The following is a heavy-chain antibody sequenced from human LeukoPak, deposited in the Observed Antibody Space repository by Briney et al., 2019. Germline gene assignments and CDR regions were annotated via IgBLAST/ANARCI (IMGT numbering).Heavy chain of an antibody. CDR1: GGSISSSSYY. D-gene: IGHD2-21*02. V-gene: IGHV4-39*07. Sequence: SETLSLTCTVSGGSISSSSYYWGWIRQPPGKGLEWIGSIYYSGSTYYNPSLKSRVTISVDTSKNQFSLKLSSVTAADTAVYYCARGFVGDSDPFDYWGQGTLVTVSS. CDR3: ARGFVGDSDPFDY. CDR2: IYYSGST. J-gene: IGHJ4*02.